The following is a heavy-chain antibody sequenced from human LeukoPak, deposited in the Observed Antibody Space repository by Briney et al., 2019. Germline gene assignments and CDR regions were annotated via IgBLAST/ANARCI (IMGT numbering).Heavy chain of an antibody. D-gene: IGHD1-1*01. Sequence: GGSLRLSCAASGFSFSAYPMGWVRQAPGKGLQWLSGISASGDVTFHADRVKGRFAISRDNSKNTLYLRMTGLRAGDTAEYYCAKSLFTSATGTGRAFHIWGQGTMVTVSS. CDR2: ISASGDVT. V-gene: IGHV3-23*01. CDR1: GFSFSAYP. J-gene: IGHJ3*02. CDR3: AKSLFTSATGTGRAFHI.